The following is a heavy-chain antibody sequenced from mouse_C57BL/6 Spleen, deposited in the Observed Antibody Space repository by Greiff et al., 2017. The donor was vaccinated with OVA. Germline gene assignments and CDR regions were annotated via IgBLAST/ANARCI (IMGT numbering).Heavy chain of an antibody. J-gene: IGHJ2*01. D-gene: IGHD4-1*01. Sequence: EVQRVESGAELVRPGASVKLSCTASGFNIKDDYMHWVKQRPEQGLEWIGWIDPENGDTEYASKFQGKATITADTSSNTAYLQLSSLTSEDTAVYYCTRTTGTSYYLDYWGQGTTLTVSS. CDR2: IDPENGDT. V-gene: IGHV14-4*01. CDR1: GFNIKDDY. CDR3: TRTTGTSYYLDY.